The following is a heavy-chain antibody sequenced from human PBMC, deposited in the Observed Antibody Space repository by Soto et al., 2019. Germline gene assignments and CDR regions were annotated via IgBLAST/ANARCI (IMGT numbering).Heavy chain of an antibody. CDR1: GYSFTSYW. V-gene: IGHV5-10-1*01. CDR2: IDPSDSYT. D-gene: IGHD3-10*01. Sequence: GESLKISCKGSGYSFTSYWISWVRQMPGKGLEWMGRIDPSDSYTNYSPSFQGHVTISADKSISTAYLQWSSLKASDTAMYYCARLSMVQGVSEGPYYYYYGMDVWGQGTTVTVSS. J-gene: IGHJ6*02. CDR3: ARLSMVQGVSEGPYYYYYGMDV.